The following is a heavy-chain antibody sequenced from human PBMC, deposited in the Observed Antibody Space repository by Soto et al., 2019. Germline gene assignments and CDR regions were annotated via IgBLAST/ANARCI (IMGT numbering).Heavy chain of an antibody. CDR1: GFIFSGSA. CDR2: IRSRANNFAT. V-gene: IGHV3-73*01. CDR3: ARGQGAAIGDYYYHGMDV. Sequence: GGSLRLSCAASGFIFSGSAIHWVRQASGKGLEWVGRIRSRANNFATSSAASVKGRFTFSRDDPKNTAYLQMNTLKPEDTAVYYCARGQGAAIGDYYYHGMDVWGQGTTVTVSS. J-gene: IGHJ6*02. D-gene: IGHD2-2*02.